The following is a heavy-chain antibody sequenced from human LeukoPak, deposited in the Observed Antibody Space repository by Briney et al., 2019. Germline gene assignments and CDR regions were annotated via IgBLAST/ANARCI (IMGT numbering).Heavy chain of an antibody. V-gene: IGHV3-9*01. Sequence: GGSLRLSCAASGFTFDDYAMHWVRQAPGKGLEWVSGISWNSGSIGYADSVKGRFTISRDNAKNSLYLQMNSLRAEDTALYYCAKDTVTYYYGSSGYFDYWGQGTLVTVSS. CDR2: ISWNSGSI. CDR3: AKDTVTYYYGSSGYFDY. J-gene: IGHJ4*02. CDR1: GFTFDDYA. D-gene: IGHD3-22*01.